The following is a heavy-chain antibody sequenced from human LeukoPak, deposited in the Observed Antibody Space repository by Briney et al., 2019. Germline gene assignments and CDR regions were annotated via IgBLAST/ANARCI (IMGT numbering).Heavy chain of an antibody. Sequence: SETLSLTCTVSGGSISSSSYYWGWIRQPPGKGLEWIGYIYYGGSTNYNPSLKSRVTISVDTSKNQFSLKLSSVTAADTAVYYCARGLVDYYGSGSYPWFDPWGQGTLVTVSS. V-gene: IGHV4-61*05. CDR3: ARGLVDYYGSGSYPWFDP. D-gene: IGHD3-10*01. J-gene: IGHJ5*02. CDR2: IYYGGST. CDR1: GGSISSSSYY.